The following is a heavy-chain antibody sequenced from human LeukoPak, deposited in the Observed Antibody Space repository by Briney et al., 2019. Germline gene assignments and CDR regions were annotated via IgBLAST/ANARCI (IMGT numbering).Heavy chain of an antibody. CDR3: ARSPIVVRPTYSYYYGMDV. CDR1: GFTFSNYG. Sequence: PGKSLRLSCAASGFTFSNYGMNWVRQAPGKGLEWVAVVSYDGVNNYYADSVKGRFTISRDNSRNTLYLQVNSLEAEDTAVYYCARSPIVVRPTYSYYYGMDVWGQGSTVTVSS. V-gene: IGHV3-30*03. CDR2: VSYDGVNN. D-gene: IGHD2-15*01. J-gene: IGHJ6*02.